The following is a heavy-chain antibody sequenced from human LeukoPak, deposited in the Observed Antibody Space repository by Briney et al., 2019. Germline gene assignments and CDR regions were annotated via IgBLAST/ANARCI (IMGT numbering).Heavy chain of an antibody. J-gene: IGHJ4*02. D-gene: IGHD5/OR15-5a*01. CDR3: ARDDPTSVSDY. CDR1: GFTFSSYS. CDR2: ISSSSNYK. Sequence: GGSLRLSCAASGFTFSSYSMNWVRQTPGKGLEWVSSISSSSNYKYYADSLKGRFTISRDNAKNSLYLQMNSLRAEDTAVYYCARDDPTSVSDYWGQGTLVTVSS. V-gene: IGHV3-21*01.